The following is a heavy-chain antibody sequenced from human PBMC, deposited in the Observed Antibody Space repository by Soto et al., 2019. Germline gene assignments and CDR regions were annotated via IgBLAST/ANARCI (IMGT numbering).Heavy chain of an antibody. V-gene: IGHV3-23*01. D-gene: IGHD5-12*01. CDR3: VREGRGSFDF. J-gene: IGHJ3*01. CDR2: IGGRGNSA. CDR1: GFIFTNDA. Sequence: GGSLRLSCAASGFIFTNDAMNWVRQAPGKGLEWVSVIGGRGNSAYYADSVQGRFTISRGNSKNTLSLQMSSLTADDTAIYYCVREGRGSFDFWGRGTMVTVSS.